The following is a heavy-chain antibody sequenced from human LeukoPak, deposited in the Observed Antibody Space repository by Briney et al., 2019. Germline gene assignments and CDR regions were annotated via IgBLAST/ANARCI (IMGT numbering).Heavy chain of an antibody. CDR1: GFTFSSYW. D-gene: IGHD3-22*01. Sequence: PGGSLRLSCAASGFTFSSYWMHWVRHAPGKGLVWVSCIKSDGSSTIYADSVKGRFTISRDNAKNSLYLQMNSLRAEDTAVYYCARVPLDDYDSSGYYYVEGSWGQGTLVTVSS. V-gene: IGHV3-74*01. CDR2: IKSDGSST. CDR3: ARVPLDDYDSSGYYYVEGS. J-gene: IGHJ5*02.